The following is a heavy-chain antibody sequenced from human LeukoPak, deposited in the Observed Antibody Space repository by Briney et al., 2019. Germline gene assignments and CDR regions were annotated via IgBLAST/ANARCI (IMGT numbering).Heavy chain of an antibody. Sequence: ASVKVSCXASGYTFTGYYMHRVRQAPGQGLAWMGWMNPNSGGTNYAQKFQGRVTMTRDTSISTAYMELSRLRSDDTAVYYCATAGLAAAGLRGTIDYWGQGTLVTVSS. J-gene: IGHJ4*02. D-gene: IGHD6-13*01. CDR2: MNPNSGGT. V-gene: IGHV1-2*02. CDR1: GYTFTGYY. CDR3: ATAGLAAAGLRGTIDY.